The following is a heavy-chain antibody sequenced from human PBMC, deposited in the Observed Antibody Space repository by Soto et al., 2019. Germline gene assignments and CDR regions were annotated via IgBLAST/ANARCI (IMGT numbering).Heavy chain of an antibody. Sequence: SETLSLTCTVSGGSISSGDYYWNWIRQPPGKDLEWIGYIYYSGSAYYNPSLKSRVTMSVDTSKNQFSLKLNSVTAADTAVYYCARALKEYYYDSSPYYYFDYWGQGTLVTVSS. CDR1: GGSISSGDYY. D-gene: IGHD3-22*01. CDR3: ARALKEYYYDSSPYYYFDY. V-gene: IGHV4-30-4*01. CDR2: IYYSGSA. J-gene: IGHJ4*02.